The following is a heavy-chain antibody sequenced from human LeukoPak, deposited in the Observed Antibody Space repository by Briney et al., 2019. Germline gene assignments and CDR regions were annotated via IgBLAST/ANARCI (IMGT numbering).Heavy chain of an antibody. CDR2: INPNSGGT. V-gene: IGHV1-2*02. CDR1: GYTFTGYY. Sequence: GASVKVSCKASGYTFTGYYMHWVRQAPGQGLEWMGWINPNSGGTNYAQKFQGRVTMTRDTSISTAYMELSRLRSDGTAVYYCAAHRYSGSFLFDYWGQGTLVTVSS. J-gene: IGHJ4*02. D-gene: IGHD1-26*01. CDR3: AAHRYSGSFLFDY.